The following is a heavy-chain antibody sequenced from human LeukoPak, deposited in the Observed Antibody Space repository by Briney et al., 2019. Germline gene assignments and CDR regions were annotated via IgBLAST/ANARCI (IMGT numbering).Heavy chain of an antibody. CDR2: IYYSEST. Sequence: SETLSLTCTVSGVSISNSNYYWAWIRQPPGKGLEWIGSIYYSESTYYNPSLKSRVTISVDTSKNQFSLKLSSVTAADTAVYYCATRTYYGGKAIFDYWGQGTLVTVSS. V-gene: IGHV4-39*01. CDR1: GVSISNSNYY. CDR3: ATRTYYGGKAIFDY. D-gene: IGHD4-23*01. J-gene: IGHJ4*02.